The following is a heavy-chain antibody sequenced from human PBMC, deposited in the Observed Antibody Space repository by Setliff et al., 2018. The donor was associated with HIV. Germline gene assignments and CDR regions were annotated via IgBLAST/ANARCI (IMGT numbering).Heavy chain of an antibody. D-gene: IGHD2-21*02. Sequence: ASVKVSCKASGGTFSSYAISWVRQAPGQGLEWMGGIIPILGIANYAQKFQGRVTITADKSTSTAYMELSSLRSEDTAVYYCARGGGYCGGDCYPTQDAFDIWGQGTMVTVSS. CDR1: GGTFSSYA. CDR3: ARGGGYCGGDCYPTQDAFDI. V-gene: IGHV1-69*10. CDR2: IIPILGIA. J-gene: IGHJ3*02.